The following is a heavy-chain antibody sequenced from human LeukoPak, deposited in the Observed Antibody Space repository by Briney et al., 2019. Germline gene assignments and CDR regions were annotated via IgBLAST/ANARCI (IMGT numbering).Heavy chain of an antibody. J-gene: IGHJ4*02. CDR3: ARTPIYCSGGSCYLYYFDC. V-gene: IGHV2-70*11. CDR2: IDWDDDK. D-gene: IGHD2-15*01. CDR1: GFSLSTSGMC. Sequence: SGPTLVNPTQTLTLTCTFSGFSLSTSGMCVSWIRQPPGKALEWLARIDWDDDKYYSTSLKTRLTISKDTSKNQVVLTMTNMDPVDTATYYCARTPIYCSGGSCYLYYFDCWGQGTLVTVSS.